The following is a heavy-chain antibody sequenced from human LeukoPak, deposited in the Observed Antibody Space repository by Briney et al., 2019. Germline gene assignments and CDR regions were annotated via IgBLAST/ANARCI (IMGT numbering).Heavy chain of an antibody. D-gene: IGHD3-10*01. CDR2: ISSSSSSI. V-gene: IGHV3-48*01. J-gene: IGHJ4*02. Sequence: GGSLRLSCAASGFTFSTYSMNWVRQAPGKGLEWVSYISSSSSSIYYADSVKGRFTISRDNAKSSLYLQMNSLRAEDTAVYFCARGGGEFDYWGQGTLVTVSS. CDR3: ARGGGEFDY. CDR1: GFTFSTYS.